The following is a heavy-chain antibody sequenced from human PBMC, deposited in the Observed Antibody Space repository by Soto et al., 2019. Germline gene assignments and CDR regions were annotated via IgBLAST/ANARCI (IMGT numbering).Heavy chain of an antibody. Sequence: ASVKVSCKASGYTFTSYDINWVRQATGQGLEWMGWMNPNSGNTGYAQKFQGRVTMTRDTSTSTVYMELSSLRSEDTAVYYCATNGYVSLFKYYYYYLDVWGKGTTVTVSS. J-gene: IGHJ6*03. CDR1: GYTFTSYD. CDR3: ATNGYVSLFKYYYYYLDV. V-gene: IGHV1-8*01. D-gene: IGHD2-2*01. CDR2: MNPNSGNT.